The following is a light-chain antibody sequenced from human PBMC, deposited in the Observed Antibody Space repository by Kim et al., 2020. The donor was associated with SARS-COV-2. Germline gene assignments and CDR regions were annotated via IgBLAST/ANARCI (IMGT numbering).Light chain of an antibody. CDR3: SSYTISSLV. V-gene: IGLV2-14*01. CDR2: EVS. J-gene: IGLJ3*02. Sequence: QSALTQPASVSGSRGQSITISCTGTSSDVGGSDYVSWYQQHPGKAPKLILYEVSNRPSGISDRFSGSKSGTTASLTISGLQTEDEADYYCSSYTISSLVFGGGTQLTVL. CDR1: SSDVGGSDY.